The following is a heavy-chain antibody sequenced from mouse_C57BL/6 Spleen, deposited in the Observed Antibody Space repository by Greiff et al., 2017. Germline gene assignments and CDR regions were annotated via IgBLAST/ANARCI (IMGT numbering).Heavy chain of an antibody. CDR1: GFTFSSYT. Sequence: EVQVVESGGGLVKPGGSLKLSCAASGFTFSSYTMSWVRQTPEKRLEWVATISGGGGNTYYPDSVKGRFTISRDNAKNTLYLQMSSLRSEDTALYYCASTVVATFDYWGQGTTLTVSS. D-gene: IGHD1-1*01. CDR3: ASTVVATFDY. CDR2: ISGGGGNT. J-gene: IGHJ2*01. V-gene: IGHV5-9*01.